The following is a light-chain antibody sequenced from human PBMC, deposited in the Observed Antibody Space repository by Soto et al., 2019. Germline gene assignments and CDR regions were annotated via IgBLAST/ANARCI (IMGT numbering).Light chain of an antibody. CDR3: QQYHTYPYT. V-gene: IGKV1-5*01. CDR1: HNINIW. J-gene: IGKJ2*01. Sequence: DIQMTQSPATLSASVGDRVTITCRASHNINIWLAWYLQKPGEDPKLLIKDGFSLGRGVPQRFSGSGSGTEFTLTISRLEPEDFATFYCQQYHTYPYTFGQGTKLEIK. CDR2: DGF.